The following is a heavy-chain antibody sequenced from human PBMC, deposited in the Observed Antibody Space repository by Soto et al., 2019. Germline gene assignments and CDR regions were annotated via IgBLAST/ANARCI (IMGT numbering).Heavy chain of an antibody. Sequence: GGSLRLSCVASGFSISTHALTSVRQAPGKGLEWVSSFSGRSGDTYYAASVKGRFTISGDSSKNTVILQMNNLRADDTAVYYCARDSSAWPNYFDSWGQGIQVTVSS. CDR2: FSGRSGDT. CDR1: GFSISTHA. D-gene: IGHD6-19*01. J-gene: IGHJ4*02. CDR3: ARDSSAWPNYFDS. V-gene: IGHV3-23*01.